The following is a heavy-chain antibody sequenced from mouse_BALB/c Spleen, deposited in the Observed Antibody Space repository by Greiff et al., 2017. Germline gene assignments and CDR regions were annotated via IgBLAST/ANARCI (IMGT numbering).Heavy chain of an antibody. V-gene: IGHV5-17*02. CDR3: ARGGLRGYYYAMDD. Sequence: EVNVVESGGGLVQPGGSRKLSCAASGFTFSSFGMHWVRQAPEKGLEWVAYISSGSSTIYYADTVKGRFTISRDNPKNTLFLQMTSLRSEDTAMYYCARGGLRGYYYAMDDWGQGTSGTVSS. D-gene: IGHD2-4*01. CDR1: GFTFSSFG. J-gene: IGHJ4*01. CDR2: ISSGSSTI.